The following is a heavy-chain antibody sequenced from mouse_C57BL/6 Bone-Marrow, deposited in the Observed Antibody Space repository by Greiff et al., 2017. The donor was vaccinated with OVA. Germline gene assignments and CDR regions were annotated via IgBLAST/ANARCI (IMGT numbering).Heavy chain of an antibody. Sequence: QVQLQQSGAELVRPGASVKLSCKASGYTFTDYYINWVKQRPGQGLEWIARIYPGSGNTYYNEKFKGKATLTAEKSSSTAYMQRSSLTSEDSAVYFCAREGGQLRLRGFAYWGQGTLVTVSA. J-gene: IGHJ3*01. CDR3: AREGGQLRLRGFAY. V-gene: IGHV1-76*01. CDR1: GYTFTDYY. D-gene: IGHD3-2*02. CDR2: IYPGSGNT.